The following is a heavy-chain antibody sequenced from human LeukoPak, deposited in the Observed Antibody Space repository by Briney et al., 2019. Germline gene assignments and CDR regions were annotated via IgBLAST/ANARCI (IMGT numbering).Heavy chain of an antibody. CDR3: ARDRKWLLTFDL. CDR1: GFTFSSYW. J-gene: IGHJ4*02. Sequence: GGSLRLSCAASGFTFSSYWMHWVRQAPGKGLVWVSRINSDGSSTSYADSVKGRFTISRDNYKNTLYLQMNSLRADDTAVYYCARDRKWLLTFDLWGQGTLVTVSS. CDR2: INSDGSST. D-gene: IGHD6-19*01. V-gene: IGHV3-74*01.